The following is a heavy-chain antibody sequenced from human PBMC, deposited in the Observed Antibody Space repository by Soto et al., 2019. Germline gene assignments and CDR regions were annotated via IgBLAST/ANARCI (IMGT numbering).Heavy chain of an antibody. CDR1: GSSLSVYY. Sequence: SDTRSLPGHFSGSSLSVYYWTWIRQPAGKGLEYIGRIHSSGSVNYNPSLKSRVTMSVDTALNQFSLRLTSVTAADTALYYCARIQRINISYRWFDPWGQGTLVTVSS. CDR2: IHSSGSV. V-gene: IGHV4-4*07. J-gene: IGHJ5*02. D-gene: IGHD2-2*01. CDR3: ARIQRINISYRWFDP.